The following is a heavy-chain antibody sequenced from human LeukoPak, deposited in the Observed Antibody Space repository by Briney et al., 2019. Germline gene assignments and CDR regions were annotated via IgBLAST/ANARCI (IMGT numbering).Heavy chain of an antibody. J-gene: IGHJ1*01. D-gene: IGHD3-22*01. Sequence: GGSLRLSCAASGFTFSSYAMSWVRQAPGKGLDWVSTIGGGGATTYYADSVKGRFTISRDNSKNTLYLQISSLRAEDTAVYYCAKSAGYYSDSSGYYRYFQHWGQGTLVTVSS. V-gene: IGHV3-23*01. CDR2: IGGGGATT. CDR3: AKSAGYYSDSSGYYRYFQH. CDR1: GFTFSSYA.